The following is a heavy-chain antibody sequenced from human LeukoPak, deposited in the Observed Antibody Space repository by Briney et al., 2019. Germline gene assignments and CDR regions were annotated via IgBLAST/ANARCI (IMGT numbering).Heavy chain of an antibody. CDR1: GFTFSSYG. Sequence: PGGSLRLSCAASGFTFSSYGMHWVRQAPGKGLEWVAVIWYDGSNKYYADSVKGRFTISRDNSKNTLYLQMNSLRAEDTAVYYCARQADYSNYGYFDYWGQGTLVTVSS. D-gene: IGHD4-11*01. CDR2: IWYDGSNK. V-gene: IGHV3-33*01. CDR3: ARQADYSNYGYFDY. J-gene: IGHJ4*02.